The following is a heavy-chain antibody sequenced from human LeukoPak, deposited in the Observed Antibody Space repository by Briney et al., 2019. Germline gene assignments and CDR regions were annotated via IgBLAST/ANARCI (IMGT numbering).Heavy chain of an antibody. J-gene: IGHJ4*02. CDR3: ARGYCSGGSCYPTHTDY. V-gene: IGHV4-59*01. Sequence: PSETLSLTCTVSGNSIGSYYWSWIRQPPGKGLEWIGYIYYSGSTNYNPSLKSRVTISVDTSKNQFSLRLSSVTAADTAVYYCARGYCSGGSCYPTHTDYWGQGTLVTVSS. CDR1: GNSIGSYY. CDR2: IYYSGST. D-gene: IGHD2-15*01.